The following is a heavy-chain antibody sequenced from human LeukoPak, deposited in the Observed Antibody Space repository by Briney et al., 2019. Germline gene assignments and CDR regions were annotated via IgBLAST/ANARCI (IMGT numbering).Heavy chain of an antibody. CDR3: AKNGSRYCDN. J-gene: IGHJ4*02. D-gene: IGHD2-8*01. CDR1: GYTFTNYG. CDR2: ISVYNGYT. Sequence: ASVKVSCKASGYTFTNYGISWVRQAPGQGLEWMGWISVYNGYTEYAQKLQGRVTMTTDTSTSTAYMELRSLRSDDTAVYYCAKNGSRYCDNWGQGTLVTVSS. V-gene: IGHV1-18*01.